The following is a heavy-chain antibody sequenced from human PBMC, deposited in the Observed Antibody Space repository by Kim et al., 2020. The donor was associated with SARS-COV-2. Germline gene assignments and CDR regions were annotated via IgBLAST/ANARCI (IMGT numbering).Heavy chain of an antibody. CDR2: FDPGDGET. J-gene: IGHJ4*02. V-gene: IGHV1-24*01. CDR1: GYPLTELS. CDR3: ATGLLTSVTTFFDY. D-gene: IGHD4-17*01. Sequence: ASVKVSCKVSGYPLTELSMHWVRQAPGKGLEWMGGFDPGDGETIYAQKFQGRVTMTEDTSTDTAYMELSSLRSEDTAVYYCATGLLTSVTTFFDYWGQGTLVTVSS.